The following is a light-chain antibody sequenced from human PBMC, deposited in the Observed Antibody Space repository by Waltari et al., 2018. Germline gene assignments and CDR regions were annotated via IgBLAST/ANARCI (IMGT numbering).Light chain of an antibody. Sequence: PQSAATLSLSPGERATLSCRASQSVSSDLAWFQQKPGQAPRLLIYGTYTRASGTPDRFSGSGSGTDFTLTISSLEPEDFAVYYCQKYDTSPYTFGQGTTVEIK. CDR1: QSVSSD. J-gene: IGKJ2*01. CDR2: GTY. V-gene: IGKV3D-15*01. CDR3: QKYDTSPYT.